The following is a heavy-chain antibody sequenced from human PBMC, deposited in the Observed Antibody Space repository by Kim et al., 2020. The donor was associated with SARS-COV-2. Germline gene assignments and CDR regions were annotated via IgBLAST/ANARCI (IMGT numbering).Heavy chain of an antibody. CDR2: IIPIFGTA. V-gene: IGHV1-69*13. D-gene: IGHD3-16*02. CDR3: AIHYDYVWGSYRRPPGY. CDR1: GGTFSSYA. J-gene: IGHJ4*02. Sequence: SVKVSCKASGGTFSSYAISWVRQAPGQGLEWMGGIIPIFGTANYAQKFQGRVTITADESTSTAYMELSSLRSEDTAVYYCAIHYDYVWGSYRRPPGYWGQGTLVTVSS.